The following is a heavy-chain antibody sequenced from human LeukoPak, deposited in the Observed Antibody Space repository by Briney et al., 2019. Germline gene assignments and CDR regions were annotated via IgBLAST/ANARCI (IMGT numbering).Heavy chain of an antibody. CDR1: GGSFNNYY. J-gene: IGHJ6*03. CDR2: INHSGST. CDR3: ARLGRYCSSTSCRPTYYSYYYMDV. Sequence: SETLSLTCAVYGGSFNNYYWSWIRQPPGKGLEWIGEINHSGSTNYNPSLKSRVTISVDTSKNQFSLKLSSVTAADTAVYYCARLGRYCSSTSCRPTYYSYYYMDVWGKGTTVTVSS. V-gene: IGHV4-34*01. D-gene: IGHD2-2*01.